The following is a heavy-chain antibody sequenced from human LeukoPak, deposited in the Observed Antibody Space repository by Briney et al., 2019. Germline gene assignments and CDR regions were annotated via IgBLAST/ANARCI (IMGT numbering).Heavy chain of an antibody. D-gene: IGHD2-15*01. Sequence: ASVKGSCKASGYTFTAYFMHWVRQAPGQGLEWMGWINPNTGGTNYAQNFQGRVTMTGDTSISTAYMELSRLTSDDTAAYYCARGYCRGVSCYSLDLWGQGTLVTVSS. V-gene: IGHV1-2*02. CDR3: ARGYCRGVSCYSLDL. J-gene: IGHJ5*02. CDR2: INPNTGGT. CDR1: GYTFTAYF.